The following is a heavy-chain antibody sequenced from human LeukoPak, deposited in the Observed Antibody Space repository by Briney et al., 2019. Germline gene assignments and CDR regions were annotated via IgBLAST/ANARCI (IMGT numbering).Heavy chain of an antibody. CDR2: IWYDGSNK. V-gene: IGHV3-33*06. D-gene: IGHD3-22*01. CDR1: GFTFSSYA. Sequence: PGGSLRLSCAASGFTFSSYAMSWVRQAPGKGLEWVAVIWYDGSNKYYADSVKGRFTISRDNSKNTLYLQMNSLRAEDTAVYYCAKVEDYYDSSGYFVFDYWGQGTLVTVSS. CDR3: AKVEDYYDSSGYFVFDY. J-gene: IGHJ4*02.